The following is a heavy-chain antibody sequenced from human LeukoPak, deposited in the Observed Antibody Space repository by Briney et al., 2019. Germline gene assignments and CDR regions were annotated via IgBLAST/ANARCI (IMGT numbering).Heavy chain of an antibody. CDR1: GGSISSGGYS. CDR2: IYHSGST. Sequence: SETLSLTCAVSGGSISSGGYSWSWIRQPPGKGLEWIGYIYHSGSTYYNPSLKSRVTISVDRSKNQFSLKLSSVTAADTAVYCCASLKAPAMVTDYWGQGTLVTVSS. D-gene: IGHD5-18*01. CDR3: ASLKAPAMVTDY. J-gene: IGHJ4*02. V-gene: IGHV4-30-2*01.